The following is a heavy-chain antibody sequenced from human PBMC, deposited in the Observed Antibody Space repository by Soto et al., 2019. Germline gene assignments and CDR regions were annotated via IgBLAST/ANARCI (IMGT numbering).Heavy chain of an antibody. D-gene: IGHD1-26*01. J-gene: IGHJ4*02. CDR2: IRAYNGHT. Sequence: ASVKVSCKASGYTFTTSRTSRVRQAPGQGLAGVGRIRAYNGHTNYAQKLQGRVTMTTDTSTNTAYMELRSLTSDDTAVYYCARDQGAGAYYWGQGTLVTVSS. CDR3: ARDQGAGAYY. CDR1: GYTFTTSR. V-gene: IGHV1-18*01.